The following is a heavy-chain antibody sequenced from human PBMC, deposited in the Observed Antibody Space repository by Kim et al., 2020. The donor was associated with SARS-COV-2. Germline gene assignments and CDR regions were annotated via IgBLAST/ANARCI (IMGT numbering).Heavy chain of an antibody. V-gene: IGHV1-3*01. J-gene: IGHJ6*02. CDR3: ARDGLYNWNGPRGYYYYGMDV. Sequence: ASVKVSCKASGYTFTSYAMHWVRQAPGQRLEWMGWINAGNGNTKYSQKFQGRVTITRDTSASTAYMELSSLRSEDTAVYYCARDGLYNWNGPRGYYYYGMDVWGQGTTVTVSS. CDR2: INAGNGNT. D-gene: IGHD1-20*01. CDR1: GYTFTSYA.